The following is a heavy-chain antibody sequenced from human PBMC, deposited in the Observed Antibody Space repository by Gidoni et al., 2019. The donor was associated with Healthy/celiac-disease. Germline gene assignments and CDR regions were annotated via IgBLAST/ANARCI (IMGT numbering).Heavy chain of an antibody. CDR3: ASHYCSSTSCYNDYYGMDV. CDR1: GYSFTSYW. CDR2: IYPGNTDT. J-gene: IGHJ6*02. Sequence: VQLVQSGAEVQKPGESLKISCKVSGYSFTSYWIGWVCQMPGKGLEWMGIIYPGNTDTRYSPSFQGQVTSSADKSISTAYLQWSSLKASDTAMYYCASHYCSSTSCYNDYYGMDVWGQGTTVTVSS. V-gene: IGHV5-51*01. D-gene: IGHD2-2*02.